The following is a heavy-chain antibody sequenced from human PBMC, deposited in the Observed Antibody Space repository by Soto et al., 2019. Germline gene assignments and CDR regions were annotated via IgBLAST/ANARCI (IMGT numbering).Heavy chain of an antibody. Sequence: QVQLVQSGAEVKKPGASVKVSCKASGYTFTGYYMHWVRQAPGQGLAWMGWINPNSGGTNYAQKFQGRVTMTRDTSISTAYMELSRLRSDDTAVYYCARGGGVTTDYYYYGMDVWGQGTTVTVSS. CDR2: INPNSGGT. CDR1: GYTFTGYY. D-gene: IGHD3-3*01. V-gene: IGHV1-2*02. CDR3: ARGGGVTTDYYYYGMDV. J-gene: IGHJ6*02.